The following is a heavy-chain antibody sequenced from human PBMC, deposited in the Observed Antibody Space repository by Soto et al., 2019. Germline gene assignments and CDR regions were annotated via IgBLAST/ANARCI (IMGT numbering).Heavy chain of an antibody. CDR1: GGSFSGYY. Sequence: SETLSLTCAVYGGSFSGYYWSWIRQPPGKGLEWIGEINHSGSTNYNPSLKSRVTISVDTSKNQFSLKLSSVTAADTAVYYCARDKITGLFDYWGQGTLVTVST. CDR2: INHSGST. CDR3: ARDKITGLFDY. V-gene: IGHV4-34*01. D-gene: IGHD2-8*02. J-gene: IGHJ4*02.